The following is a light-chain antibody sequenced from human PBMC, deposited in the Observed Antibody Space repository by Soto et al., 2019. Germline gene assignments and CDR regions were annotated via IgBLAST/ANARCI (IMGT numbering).Light chain of an antibody. CDR3: SSYTSSSTLVI. Sequence: QSALTQPASVSGSPGQSITISCTGTSSDVGGYNYVSWYQQHPGKAPKLMIFDVSNRPSGVSNRLSASKSGNTASLTISGLQAEDEADYYCSSYTSSSTLVIFGGGTKVTVL. CDR1: SSDVGGYNY. CDR2: DVS. V-gene: IGLV2-14*01. J-gene: IGLJ2*01.